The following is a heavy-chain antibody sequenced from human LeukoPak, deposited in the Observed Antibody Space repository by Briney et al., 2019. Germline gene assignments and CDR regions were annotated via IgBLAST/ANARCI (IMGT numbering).Heavy chain of an antibody. V-gene: IGHV1-69*05. Sequence: SVKVSCKASGGTFSSYTINWVRQAPGQGLEWMGRIIPIFGTANCAQGFQGRVTITTDESTSTAYMELSSLRSEDAAVYYCATRTHNSYAEGWYFDLWGRGTLVTVSS. CDR1: GGTFSSYT. J-gene: IGHJ2*01. CDR3: ATRTHNSYAEGWYFDL. CDR2: IIPIFGTA. D-gene: IGHD5-18*01.